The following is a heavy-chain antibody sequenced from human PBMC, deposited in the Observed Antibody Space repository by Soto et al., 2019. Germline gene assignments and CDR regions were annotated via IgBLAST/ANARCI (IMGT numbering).Heavy chain of an antibody. Sequence: GGSLRLSCSASGFTFSSYAMSGVRQAPGKGLEWVSAISGSGGSTYYADSVKGRFTISRDNSKNTLYLQMNSLRAEDTAVYYCAKRLRLPSGASRYFDYWGQGTLVTVSS. D-gene: IGHD7-27*01. CDR2: ISGSGGST. J-gene: IGHJ4*02. CDR1: GFTFSSYA. V-gene: IGHV3-23*01. CDR3: AKRLRLPSGASRYFDY.